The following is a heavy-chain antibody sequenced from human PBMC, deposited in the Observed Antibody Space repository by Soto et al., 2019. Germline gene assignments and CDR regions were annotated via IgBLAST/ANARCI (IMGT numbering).Heavy chain of an antibody. CDR1: GGSVSSGSYY. CDR3: ARDQVPYYSESRGPFDY. Sequence: PSETLSLTCTVSGGSVSSGSYYWSWIRQPPGKGLEWIGYIYYSGSTNYNPSLKSRVTISVDTSKNQFSLKLSSVTAADTAVYYCARDQVPYYSESRGPFDYWGQGTLVTVSS. CDR2: IYYSGST. D-gene: IGHD3-22*01. V-gene: IGHV4-61*01. J-gene: IGHJ4*02.